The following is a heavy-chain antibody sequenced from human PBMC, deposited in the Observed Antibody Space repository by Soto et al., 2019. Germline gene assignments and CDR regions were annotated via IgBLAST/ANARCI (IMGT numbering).Heavy chain of an antibody. D-gene: IGHD3-9*01. CDR2: IYPGDSDT. Sequence: GESLKISCKGSGYSFTSYWIGWVRQMPGKGLEWMGIIYPGDSDTRYSPSFQGQVTISADKSISTAYLQWSSLKASDTAMYYCARSTYYDILTGYYKGDAFDIWGQGTMVTVSS. J-gene: IGHJ3*02. CDR1: GYSFTSYW. CDR3: ARSTYYDILTGYYKGDAFDI. V-gene: IGHV5-51*01.